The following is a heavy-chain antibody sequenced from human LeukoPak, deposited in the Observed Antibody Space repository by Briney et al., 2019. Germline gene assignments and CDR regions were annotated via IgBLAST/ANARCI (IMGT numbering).Heavy chain of an antibody. CDR2: ISGSGGST. Sequence: PGGSLRLSCTTSGFTFGDYAMSWVRQAPGKGLEWVSAISGSGGSTYYADSVKGRFTISRDNSKNTLYLQMNSLRAEDTAVYYCAKDPKTLRVRPGNLLTGYYTVLDYWGQGTLVTVSS. V-gene: IGHV3-23*01. J-gene: IGHJ4*02. D-gene: IGHD3-9*01. CDR3: AKDPKTLRVRPGNLLTGYYTVLDY. CDR1: GFTFGDYA.